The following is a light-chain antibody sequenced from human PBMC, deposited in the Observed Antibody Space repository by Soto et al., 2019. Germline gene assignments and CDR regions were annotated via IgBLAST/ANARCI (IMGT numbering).Light chain of an antibody. CDR1: EIIIQY. CDR3: QHSYTAPWT. CDR2: GAS. J-gene: IGKJ1*01. Sequence: DIQMTQSPSSLSASLGDRVTITCRASEIIIQYLNWYQQKPGKVPRLLVYGASRLETGVPSRFSASGFGTEFTLTIRGLQSEDFATYHCQHSYTAPWTFGQGTKV. V-gene: IGKV1-39*01.